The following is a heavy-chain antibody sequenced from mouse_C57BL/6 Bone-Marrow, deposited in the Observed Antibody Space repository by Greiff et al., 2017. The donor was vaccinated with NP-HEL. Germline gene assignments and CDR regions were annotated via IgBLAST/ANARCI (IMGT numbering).Heavy chain of an antibody. D-gene: IGHD1-1*01. CDR3: ARSLTTVRDFDY. CDR1: GYTFTSYW. J-gene: IGHJ2*01. Sequence: VQLQQSGAELVKPGASVKMSCKASGYTFTSYWITWVKQRPGQGLEWIGDIYPGSGSTNYNEKFKSKATLTVDTSSSTAYMQLSSLTSEDSAVYYCARSLTTVRDFDYWGQGTTLTVSS. CDR2: IYPGSGST. V-gene: IGHV1-55*01.